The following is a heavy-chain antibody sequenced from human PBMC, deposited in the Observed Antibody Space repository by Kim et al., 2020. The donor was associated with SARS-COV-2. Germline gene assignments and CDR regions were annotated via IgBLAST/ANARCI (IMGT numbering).Heavy chain of an antibody. J-gene: IGHJ4*02. CDR3: TTDRGVGAWWEWRSGWSFDY. Sequence: RFTISRDDSKNTLYLQMNSLKTEDTAVYYCTTDRGVGAWWEWRSGWSFDYWGQGTLVTVSS. D-gene: IGHD6-19*01. V-gene: IGHV3-15*01.